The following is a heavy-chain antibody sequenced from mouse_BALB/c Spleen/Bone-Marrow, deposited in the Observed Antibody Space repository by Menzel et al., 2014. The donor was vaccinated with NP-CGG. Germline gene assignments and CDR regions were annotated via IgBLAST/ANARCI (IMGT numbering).Heavy chain of an antibody. CDR3: ARGSSGYFDY. D-gene: IGHD3-1*01. CDR1: GFTFSYYG. V-gene: IGHV5-9-4*01. J-gene: IGHJ2*01. CDR2: ISSGGSYT. Sequence: DVKLVESGGGLVKPGGSLKLSCGASGFTFSYYGMSWVRQSPEKRLEWVAEISSGGSYTYYPDTVTGRFTISRDNAKNTLYLEMSSLRSEDTAMYYCARGSSGYFDYWGQGTTLTVSS.